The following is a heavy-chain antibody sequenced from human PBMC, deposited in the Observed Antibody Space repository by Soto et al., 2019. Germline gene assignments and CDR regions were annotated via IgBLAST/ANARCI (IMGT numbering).Heavy chain of an antibody. V-gene: IGHV3-23*01. CDR2: ISGSGAST. D-gene: IGHD3-16*01. CDR1: GFTFNKYA. J-gene: IGHJ4*02. Sequence: GESLKISCVASGFTFNKYALAWVRQAPGKGLEWVSAISGSGASTYDADSVKGRFTISRDNSNNALYLQMNSLRAEATAVYYCAKTPRVISVITSFAHWGPGP. CDR3: AKTPRVISVITSFAH.